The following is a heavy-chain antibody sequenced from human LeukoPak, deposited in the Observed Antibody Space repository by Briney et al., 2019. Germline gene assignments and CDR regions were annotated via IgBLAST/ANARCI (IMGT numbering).Heavy chain of an antibody. V-gene: IGHV4-39*01. D-gene: IGHD3-10*01. CDR2: IYYSVIP. CDR1: GGSISSSSYY. J-gene: IGHJ4*02. CDR3: XRHXXXWDXGSGSYYPDY. Sequence: SETLSLTCTVCGGSISSSSYYRGWLRQPRGKGLEWIESIYYSVIPYFNPSLNCRVTISVDTSKNQFSLKLSSVTAADTALYSXXRHXXXWDXGSGSYYPDYWGQGTLVTVSS.